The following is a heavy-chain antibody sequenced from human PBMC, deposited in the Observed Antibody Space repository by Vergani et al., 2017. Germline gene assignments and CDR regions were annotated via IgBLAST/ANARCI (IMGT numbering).Heavy chain of an antibody. CDR3: AKAEAAAGNYYYYGMDV. J-gene: IGHJ6*02. CDR2: ISYDGSNK. CDR1: GFTFSSYG. V-gene: IGHV3-30*18. Sequence: VQLLESGGGLVQPGGSLRLSCAASGFTFSSYGMHWVRQAPGKGLEWVAVISYDGSNKYYADSVKGRFTISRDNSKNTLYLQMNSLRAEDTAVYYCAKAEAAAGNYYYYGMDVWGQGTTVTVSS. D-gene: IGHD6-13*01.